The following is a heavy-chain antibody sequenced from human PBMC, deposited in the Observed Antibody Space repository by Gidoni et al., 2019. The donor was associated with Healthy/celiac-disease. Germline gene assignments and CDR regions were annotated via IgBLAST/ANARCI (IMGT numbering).Heavy chain of an antibody. CDR2: ISWNSGSI. Sequence: EVQLVESGGGLVQPGRSLRLSCAASGFTFDDYAMHWVRQAPGKGLEWVSGISWNSGSIGYADSVKGRFTISRDNAKNSLYLQMNSLRAEDTALYYCARKVPDLYGMDVWGQGTTVTVSS. V-gene: IGHV3-9*01. J-gene: IGHJ6*02. CDR3: ARKVPDLYGMDV. CDR1: GFTFDDYA.